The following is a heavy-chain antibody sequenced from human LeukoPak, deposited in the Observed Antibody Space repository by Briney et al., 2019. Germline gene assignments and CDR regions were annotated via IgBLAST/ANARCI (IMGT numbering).Heavy chain of an antibody. CDR1: GYTFTSYY. CDR3: ARDLYTTYYYDSSGYYPDY. CDR2: INPSGGST. V-gene: IGHV1-46*01. Sequence: ASVKVSCKASGYTFTSYYMHWVRQAPGQGLEWMGIINPSGGSTSYAQKFQGRVTMTRDMSTSTVYMELSSLRSEDTAVYYCARDLYTTYYYDSSGYYPDYWGQGTLVTVSS. D-gene: IGHD3-22*01. J-gene: IGHJ4*02.